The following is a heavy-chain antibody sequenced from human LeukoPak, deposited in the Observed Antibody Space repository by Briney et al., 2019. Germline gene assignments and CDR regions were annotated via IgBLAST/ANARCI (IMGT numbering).Heavy chain of an antibody. V-gene: IGHV3-33*01. CDR1: GFTFSSYG. CDR3: ARDGLEQQLVPPYFDY. J-gene: IGHJ4*02. CDR2: IWYDGSNK. D-gene: IGHD6-13*01. Sequence: QSGGSLRLSCAASGFTFSSYGMHWVRQAPGKGLEWVAVIWYDGSNKYYADSVKGRFTISRDNSKYTLYLQMNSLRAEDTAVYYCARDGLEQQLVPPYFDYWGQGTLVTVSS.